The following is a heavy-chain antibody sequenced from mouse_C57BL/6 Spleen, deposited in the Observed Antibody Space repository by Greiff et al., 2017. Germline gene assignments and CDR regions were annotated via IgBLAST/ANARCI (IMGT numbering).Heavy chain of an antibody. Sequence: EVKLVESEGGLVQPGSSMKLSCTASGFTFSDYYMAWVRQVPEKGLEWVANINSDGSSTYYLDSLKSRFIISGDNAKNILYLQMSSLKSEDTATYYCARANWDGDFDYWGQGTTLTVSS. CDR3: ARANWDGDFDY. D-gene: IGHD4-1*01. CDR2: INSDGSST. V-gene: IGHV5-16*01. CDR1: GFTFSDYY. J-gene: IGHJ2*01.